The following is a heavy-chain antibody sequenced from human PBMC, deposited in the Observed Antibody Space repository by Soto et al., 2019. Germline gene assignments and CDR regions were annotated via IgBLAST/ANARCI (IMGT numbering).Heavy chain of an antibody. Sequence: SETLSLTCTVSGGSIDSSTYFWGWIRQPPGRGLEWIGSSYYSGSTYYNPSLKSRVTISINASKSQFSLKLSSATAADTAVYYCAESRSSVYFFNYWGQGTLVTVSS. CDR2: SYYSGST. D-gene: IGHD6-6*01. CDR3: AESRSSVYFFNY. CDR1: GGSIDSSTYF. J-gene: IGHJ4*02. V-gene: IGHV4-39*01.